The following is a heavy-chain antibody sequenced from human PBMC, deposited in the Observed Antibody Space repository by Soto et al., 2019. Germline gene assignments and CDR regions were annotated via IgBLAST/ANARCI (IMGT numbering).Heavy chain of an antibody. CDR3: ARGVGGITGTTRGKLDY. CDR1: GGSFSGYY. D-gene: IGHD1-7*01. V-gene: IGHV4-34*01. Sequence: SETLSLTCAVYGGSFSGYYWSWIRQPPGKGLEWIGEINHSGSTNYNPSLKSRVTISVDTSKNQFSLKLSSVTAADTAVYYCARGVGGITGTTRGKLDYGGQGTLVTVSS. CDR2: INHSGST. J-gene: IGHJ4*02.